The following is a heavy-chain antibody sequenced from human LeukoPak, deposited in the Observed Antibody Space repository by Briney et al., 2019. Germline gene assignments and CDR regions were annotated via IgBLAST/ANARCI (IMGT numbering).Heavy chain of an antibody. CDR1: GGSFSGYY. J-gene: IGHJ3*02. D-gene: IGHD3-22*01. CDR3: ARDYYDSSGPHDAFDI. V-gene: IGHV4-34*01. Sequence: SETLSLTCAVYGGSFSGYYWSWIRQPPGKGLEWIGEINHSGSTNSSPSLKSRVTISVDTSKNQFSLKLSSVTAADTAVYYCARDYYDSSGPHDAFDIWGQGTMVTVSS. CDR2: INHSGST.